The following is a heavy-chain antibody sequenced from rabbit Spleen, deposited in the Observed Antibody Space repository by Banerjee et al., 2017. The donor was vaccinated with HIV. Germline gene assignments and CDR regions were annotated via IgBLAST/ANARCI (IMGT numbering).Heavy chain of an antibody. Sequence: QLVESGGGLVQPGGSLKLSCKASGFDFSTYSMSWVRQAPGKGLEWIGYIVPIFGVTYYANWVNGRFTISSHNAQNTLYLQLNSLTAADTATYFCVRDQAGDGGYGPYYFNLWGPGTLVTVS. CDR2: IVPIFGVT. CDR1: GFDFSTYS. J-gene: IGHJ4*01. V-gene: IGHV1S7*01. CDR3: VRDQAGDGGYGPYYFNL. D-gene: IGHD1-1*01.